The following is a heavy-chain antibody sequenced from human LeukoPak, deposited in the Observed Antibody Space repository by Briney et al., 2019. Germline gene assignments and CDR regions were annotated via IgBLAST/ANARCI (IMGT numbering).Heavy chain of an antibody. V-gene: IGHV1-69*05. J-gene: IGHJ3*02. Sequence: GASVKVSCKASGGTFSSYAISWVRQAPGQGLEWMGGIIPIFGTANYAQKFQGRVTITTDESTSTAYMELSSLRSEDTAVYYCARDPGTAMVPTGAFDIWGQGTMVTVSS. D-gene: IGHD5-18*01. CDR2: IIPIFGTA. CDR3: ARDPGTAMVPTGAFDI. CDR1: GGTFSSYA.